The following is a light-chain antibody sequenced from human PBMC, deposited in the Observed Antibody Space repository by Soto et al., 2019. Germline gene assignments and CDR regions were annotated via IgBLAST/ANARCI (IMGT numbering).Light chain of an antibody. CDR1: QSVSSSY. Sequence: EIVLTQSPGTVSLSPGERATLSCRASQSVSSSYLAWYQQKPGQAPRLLIYGASSRATGIPDRFSGSGSGTDFTLTISRLEPEDFVVYYCQQYGSSPRTFGQGTKVEIK. V-gene: IGKV3-20*01. J-gene: IGKJ1*01. CDR2: GAS. CDR3: QQYGSSPRT.